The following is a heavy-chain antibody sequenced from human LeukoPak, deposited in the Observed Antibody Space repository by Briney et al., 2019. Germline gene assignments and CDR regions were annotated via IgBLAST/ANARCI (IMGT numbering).Heavy chain of an antibody. D-gene: IGHD1-26*01. Sequence: GGSLRLSCAASGFTFSSYWMSWVRQAPGKGLEWVANIKQEGSEKNCVDSVKGRFTISRDNAKNSLYLQMNSLRAEDTAVYYCARGGAAPDYWGQGTLVTVSS. CDR3: ARGGAAPDY. CDR1: GFTFSSYW. CDR2: IKQEGSEK. J-gene: IGHJ4*02. V-gene: IGHV3-7*01.